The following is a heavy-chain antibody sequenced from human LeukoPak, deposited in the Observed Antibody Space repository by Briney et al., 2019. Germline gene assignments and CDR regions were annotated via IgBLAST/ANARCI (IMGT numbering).Heavy chain of an antibody. Sequence: GRSPRLSCAASGFTFSSYAMHWVRQAPGKGLEWVAVISYDGSNKYYADPVKGRFTISRDNSKNTLYLQMNSLRAEDTAVYYCAKALARFGDFDPWGQGTLVTASS. D-gene: IGHD3-10*01. CDR1: GFTFSSYA. CDR3: AKALARFGDFDP. CDR2: ISYDGSNK. J-gene: IGHJ5*02. V-gene: IGHV3-30-3*01.